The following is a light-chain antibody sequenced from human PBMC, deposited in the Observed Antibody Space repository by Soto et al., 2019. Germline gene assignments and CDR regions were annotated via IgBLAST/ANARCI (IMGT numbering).Light chain of an antibody. CDR3: QQYYSTPVT. CDR2: LAS. Sequence: DIVMTQSPDSLAVSLGERATINCKSSQSILFSSNNKNYLTWYQQKPGQTPKPLIYLASTRESGVPDRFSGSGSGTDFTLTISSLQAEDVAVYYCQQYYSTPVTFGGGTKVEIK. J-gene: IGKJ4*01. V-gene: IGKV4-1*01. CDR1: QSILFSSNNKNY.